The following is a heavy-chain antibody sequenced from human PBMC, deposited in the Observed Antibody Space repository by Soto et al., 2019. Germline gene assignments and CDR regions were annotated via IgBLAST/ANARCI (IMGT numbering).Heavy chain of an antibody. D-gene: IGHD6-19*01. J-gene: IGHJ4*02. CDR1: GFTFSSYA. Sequence: EVQLLESGGGLVQPGGSLRLSCAASGFTFSSYAMRWVRQAPVKGLEWVSAISGSGGSTYYADSVKGRFTISRDNAKNTLYLQMNSLRAEDTAVDYCTRRGSGGYYDYWGQGKLVTVSS. CDR2: ISGSGGST. CDR3: TRRGSGGYYDY. V-gene: IGHV3-23*01.